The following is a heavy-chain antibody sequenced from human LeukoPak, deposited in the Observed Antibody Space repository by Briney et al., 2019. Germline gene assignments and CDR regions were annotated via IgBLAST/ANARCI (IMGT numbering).Heavy chain of an antibody. CDR2: IIPFHGTP. CDR3: ASVVAGTYYYYYMDV. CDR1: GGTFSRYA. V-gene: IGHV1-69*05. D-gene: IGHD6-19*01. J-gene: IGHJ6*03. Sequence: SVKVSCKGSGGTFSRYAISWVRQAPGQGLEWMGGIIPFHGTPNYAQKFQGRVTITTDESTSTAYMELRSLRSEDTAVYYCASVVAGTYYYYYMDVWGKGTTVTVSS.